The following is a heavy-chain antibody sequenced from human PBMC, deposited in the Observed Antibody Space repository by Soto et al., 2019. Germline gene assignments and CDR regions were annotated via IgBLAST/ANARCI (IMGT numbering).Heavy chain of an antibody. J-gene: IGHJ4*01. V-gene: IGHV1-8*01. CDR3: ARGYYDILTGYYKWFYFDY. Sequence: GASVKVSCKASGYTFTSYDINWVRQATGQGLEWMGWMNPNSGNTGYAQKFQGRVTMTRNTSISTAYMELSSLRSEDTAVYYCARGYYDILTGYYKWFYFDYWGDGTLVTVSS. CDR2: MNPNSGNT. D-gene: IGHD3-9*01. CDR1: GYTFTSYD.